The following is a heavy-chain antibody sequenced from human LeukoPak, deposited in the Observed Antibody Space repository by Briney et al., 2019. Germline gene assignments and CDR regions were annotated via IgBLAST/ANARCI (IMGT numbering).Heavy chain of an antibody. CDR2: ISGSGDAR. CDR3: ARIGTTVAAGTADY. J-gene: IGHJ4*02. CDR1: GFKFRDYY. V-gene: IGHV3-11*01. Sequence: GGSLRLSCAASGFKFRDYYMGWIRQAPGKRLEWVSYISGSGDARPYAGSVKGRFTVSRNNAIDSLYLQMDSLGAEDTAVYYCARIGTTVAAGTADYWGQGTQVTVSS. D-gene: IGHD6-13*01.